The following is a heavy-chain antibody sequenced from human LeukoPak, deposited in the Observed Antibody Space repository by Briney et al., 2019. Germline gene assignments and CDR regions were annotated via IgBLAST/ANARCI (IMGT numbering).Heavy chain of an antibody. CDR3: ARTLVVVMYYGMDV. Sequence: GGSLRLSCAASGFTFSSYAMHWVRQAPGKGLEWVAVISYDGSNKYYADSVKGRFTISRDNSKNTLYLQMNSLRAEDTAVYYCARTLVVVMYYGMDVWGQGTTVTVSS. CDR2: ISYDGSNK. J-gene: IGHJ6*02. D-gene: IGHD3-22*01. CDR1: GFTFSSYA. V-gene: IGHV3-30-3*01.